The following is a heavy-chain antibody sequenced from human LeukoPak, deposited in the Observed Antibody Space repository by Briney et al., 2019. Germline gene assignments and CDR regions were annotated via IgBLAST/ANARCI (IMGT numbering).Heavy chain of an antibody. J-gene: IGHJ3*02. D-gene: IGHD3-3*01. Sequence: PGGSLRLSCAASGFTFSSYSMNWVRQAPGKGLEWVSYISSSSSTIYYADSVKGRFTFSRDNAKNSLYLQINRLRAEDTAVYHCARDSSGYDFWSGYYTWPKGDAFDIWGQGTMVTVSS. CDR1: GFTFSSYS. CDR3: ARDSSGYDFWSGYYTWPKGDAFDI. CDR2: ISSSSSTI. V-gene: IGHV3-48*01.